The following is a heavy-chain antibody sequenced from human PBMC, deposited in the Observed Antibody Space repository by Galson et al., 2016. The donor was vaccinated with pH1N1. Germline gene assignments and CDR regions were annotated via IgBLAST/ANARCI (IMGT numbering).Heavy chain of an antibody. J-gene: IGHJ4*02. V-gene: IGHV4-38-2*02. CDR2: VWYSGNT. CDR3: VRIRFNSIDS. CDR1: GDSISSIYF. Sequence: ETLSLTCTVSGDSISSIYFWGWIRQPPGKGPEWLGTVWYSGNTYYNPSLQSRVTMSMHTSTNQFSLHLRSVTAADMAMYYCVRIRFNSIDSWGQGTQVTVSS. D-gene: IGHD3-3*02.